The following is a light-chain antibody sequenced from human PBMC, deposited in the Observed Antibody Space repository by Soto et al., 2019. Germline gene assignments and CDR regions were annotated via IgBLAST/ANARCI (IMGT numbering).Light chain of an antibody. CDR3: SSYTSTMTNV. V-gene: IGLV2-14*03. J-gene: IGLJ1*01. Sequence: QSALTQPASVSGSLGQSITISCTGTSSDVGGFNSVSWYQLRPGTAPKLILYDVVDRPSGVSYRFSGSKSGNTASLTISGLQAADEADYFCSSYTSTMTNVFGSGTKVTV. CDR1: SSDVGGFNS. CDR2: DVV.